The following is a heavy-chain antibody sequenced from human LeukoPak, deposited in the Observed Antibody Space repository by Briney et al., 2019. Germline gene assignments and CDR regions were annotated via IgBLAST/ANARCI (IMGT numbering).Heavy chain of an antibody. CDR2: INWNGGST. CDR3: AGSRHSGYDSPDYFDY. CDR1: GFTFDDYG. D-gene: IGHD5-12*01. V-gene: IGHV3-20*04. J-gene: IGHJ4*02. Sequence: GGSLRLSCAASGFTFDDYGMSWVRQAPGKGLEWVSGINWNGGSTGYADSVKGRFTISRDNAKNSLYLQMNSLRAEDTALYYCAGSRHSGYDSPDYFDYWGQGTLVTVSS.